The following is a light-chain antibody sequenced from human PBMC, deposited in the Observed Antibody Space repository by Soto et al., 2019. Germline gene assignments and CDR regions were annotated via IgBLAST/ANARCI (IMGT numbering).Light chain of an antibody. Sequence: EIVLAQSPGALSLSPGERATLCCRASQSVSSSYLAWYQQKPGQAPRLLMYGASSRATGIPDRFSGSGAGTDFTLAISRLEPEDFAVYYCQQYGSSPQTFGQGTKVDIK. V-gene: IGKV3-20*01. CDR2: GAS. J-gene: IGKJ1*01. CDR3: QQYGSSPQT. CDR1: QSVSSSY.